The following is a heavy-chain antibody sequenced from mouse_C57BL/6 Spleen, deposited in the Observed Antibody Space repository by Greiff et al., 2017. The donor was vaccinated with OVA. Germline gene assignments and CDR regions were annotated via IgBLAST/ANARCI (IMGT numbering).Heavy chain of an antibody. CDR2: INYDGSST. D-gene: IGHD1-1*01. V-gene: IGHV5-16*01. CDR1: GFTFSDYY. CDR3: ARGRYGSGWDY. J-gene: IGHJ2*01. Sequence: EVKLMESEGGLVQPGSSMKLSCTASGFTFSDYYMAWVRQVPEKGLEWVANINYDGSSTYYLDSLKSRFIISRDNAKNILYLQMSSLKSEDTATYYCARGRYGSGWDYWGQGTTLTVSS.